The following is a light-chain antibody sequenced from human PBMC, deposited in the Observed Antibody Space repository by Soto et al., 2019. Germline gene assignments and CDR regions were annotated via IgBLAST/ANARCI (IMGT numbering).Light chain of an antibody. J-gene: IGKJ1*01. CDR3: QQYGSSGT. Sequence: EIVLTQSPGTLSLSPGEGATLSCRASQSVSNNYLAWYQQKPGQAPRLLIYGASNRATGIPDRFSGSGSGRNITLTSSRLEPEVFAMYSCQQYGSSGTFGHGTKVEIX. CDR2: GAS. CDR1: QSVSNNY. V-gene: IGKV3-20*01.